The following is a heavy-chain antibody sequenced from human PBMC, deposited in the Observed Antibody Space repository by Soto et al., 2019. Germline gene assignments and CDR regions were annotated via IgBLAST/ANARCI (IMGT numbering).Heavy chain of an antibody. V-gene: IGHV4-4*07. D-gene: IGHD5-18*01. CDR3: ARVSGYSYGRYFDY. J-gene: IGHJ4*02. CDR2: IDTSGST. Sequence: SETLSLTCTVSGGSISSYYCSWIRQAAGKGLEWIGRIDTSGSTYYNPSLKSRVTISVDRSKNQFSLKLSSVTAADTAVYYCARVSGYSYGRYFDYWGQGTLVTVSS. CDR1: GGSISSYY.